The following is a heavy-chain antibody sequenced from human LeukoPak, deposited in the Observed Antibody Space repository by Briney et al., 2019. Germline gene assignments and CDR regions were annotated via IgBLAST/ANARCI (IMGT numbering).Heavy chain of an antibody. CDR1: GGTFSSYA. J-gene: IGHJ5*02. V-gene: IGHV1-69*13. Sequence: SVKVSCKASGGTFSSYAISWVRQAPGQGLEWMGGIIPIFGTPNYAQKFQGRVTITADESTSSAYMELSSLRSEDTAVYYCATAARYSSSWPNNWFDHWGQGTLVTVSS. D-gene: IGHD6-13*01. CDR3: ATAARYSSSWPNNWFDH. CDR2: IIPIFGTP.